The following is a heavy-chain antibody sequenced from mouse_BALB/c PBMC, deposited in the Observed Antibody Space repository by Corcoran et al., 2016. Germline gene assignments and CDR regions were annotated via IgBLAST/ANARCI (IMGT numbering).Heavy chain of an antibody. J-gene: IGHJ4*01. CDR2: INPNNGGT. D-gene: IGHD1-1*01. Sequence: EVQLQQSGPELVKPGASVKISCKTSGYTFTEYTMHWVKQSHGKSLEWIGGINPNNGGTSYNQKIKGTATLTVDKSSSTAYMELRSLTTEAFAVYYCAIITYYAMYYWGQGLLVVVSS. CDR1: GYTFTEYT. CDR3: AIITYYAMYY. V-gene: IGHV1-22*01.